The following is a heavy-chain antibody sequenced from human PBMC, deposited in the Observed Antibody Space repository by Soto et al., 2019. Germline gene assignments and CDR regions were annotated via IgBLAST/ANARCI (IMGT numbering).Heavy chain of an antibody. CDR3: ARGGAVDYGDYNT. Sequence: QVKLVQSGAEVRKPGSSVRVSCKTSGATLSNQIIGWVRQAPGQGLEWMGRIIPILGIPNYSQRFQDRLTITADRSTSTVHMELSSLRSEDTAMYFCARGGAVDYGDYNTWGQETLVTVSS. D-gene: IGHD4-17*01. CDR2: IIPILGIP. J-gene: IGHJ5*02. CDR1: GATLSNQI. V-gene: IGHV1-69*02.